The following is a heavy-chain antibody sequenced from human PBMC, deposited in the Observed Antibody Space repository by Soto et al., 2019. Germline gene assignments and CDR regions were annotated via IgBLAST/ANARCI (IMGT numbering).Heavy chain of an antibody. CDR2: ISSSSSYI. CDR1: GFTFSSYS. Sequence: GGSLRLSCAASGFTFSSYSMNWVRQAPGKGLEWVSSISSSSSYIYYADSVKGRFTISRDNAKNSLYLQMNSLRAEDTAVYYCARERQDLLGFAYGMDVWGQGTTVTVSS. J-gene: IGHJ6*02. CDR3: ARERQDLLGFAYGMDV. V-gene: IGHV3-21*01. D-gene: IGHD3-10*01.